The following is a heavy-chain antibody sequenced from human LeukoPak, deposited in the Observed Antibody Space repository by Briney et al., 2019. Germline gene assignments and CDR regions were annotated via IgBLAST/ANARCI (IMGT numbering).Heavy chain of an antibody. CDR1: GGTFSSYA. J-gene: IGHJ5*02. CDR3: ARGPSIAVALNWFDP. V-gene: IGHV1-69*04. CDR2: IIPIFGIA. Sequence: SVKVSCKASGGTFSSYAISWVRQAPGQGLEWMGRIIPIFGIANYAQKFQGRVTITADKSTSTAYMELSSLRSEDTAVYYCARGPSIAVALNWFDPWGQGTLVTVSS. D-gene: IGHD6-19*01.